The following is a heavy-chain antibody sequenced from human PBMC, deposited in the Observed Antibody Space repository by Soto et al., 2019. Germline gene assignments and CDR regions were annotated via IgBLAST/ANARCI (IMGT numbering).Heavy chain of an antibody. J-gene: IGHJ6*02. D-gene: IGHD3-10*01. CDR2: MNPNSGNT. CDR3: ARGSRFGVMDV. Sequence: QVQLVQSGAEVKKPGASVKVSCKASGYSFISSVINWVRQATGQGLEWMGWMNPNSGNTGYAQKFQGRVTMTRNTAISTVYMALSSLGSEYAAVYYCARGSRFGVMDVWGQGTTVTVSS. V-gene: IGHV1-8*01. CDR1: GYSFISSV.